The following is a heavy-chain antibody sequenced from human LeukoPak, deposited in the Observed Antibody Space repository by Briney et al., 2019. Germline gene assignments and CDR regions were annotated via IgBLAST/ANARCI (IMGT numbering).Heavy chain of an antibody. D-gene: IGHD6-19*01. CDR1: GFTFSSYG. V-gene: IGHV3-30*02. Sequence: PGGSLRLSCAASGFTFSSYGMHWVRQAPGKGREWVAFIRYDGSNKYYADSVKGRFTISRDNSKNTLYLQMNSLRAEDTAVYYCAKEAVAGRYYFDYWGQGTLVTVSS. CDR3: AKEAVAGRYYFDY. CDR2: IRYDGSNK. J-gene: IGHJ4*02.